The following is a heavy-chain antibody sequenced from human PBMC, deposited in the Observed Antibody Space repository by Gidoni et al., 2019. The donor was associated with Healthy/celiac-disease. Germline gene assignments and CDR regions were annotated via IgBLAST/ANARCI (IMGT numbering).Heavy chain of an antibody. CDR1: GGSFSGYY. CDR3: ARGTGYSSSWCFQH. D-gene: IGHD6-13*01. V-gene: IGHV4-34*01. CDR2: INHSGST. J-gene: IGHJ1*01. Sequence: QVQLQQWGAGLLQPSETLSLTCAVYGGSFSGYYWSWIRQPPGKGREWIGEINHSGSTNYNPSIKSRVTISGDTSKNQFSLKLSSVTAADTAVYYCARGTGYSSSWCFQHWGQGTLVTVSS.